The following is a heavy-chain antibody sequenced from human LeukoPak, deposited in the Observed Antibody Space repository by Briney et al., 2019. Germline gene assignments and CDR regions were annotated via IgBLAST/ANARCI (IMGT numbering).Heavy chain of an antibody. V-gene: IGHV4-39*01. D-gene: IGHD2-15*01. J-gene: IGHJ4*02. Sequence: SETLSLTCTVSGGSISSSSYYWGWIRQPPGKRLEWIGTIYYSGSTYSNPSLKSRVTISVDTSKNQFSLKLSSVTAADTAVYYCARSYCTGGSCYSGLGSADYWGQGTLVTVSS. CDR3: ARSYCTGGSCYSGLGSADY. CDR2: IYYSGST. CDR1: GGSISSSSYY.